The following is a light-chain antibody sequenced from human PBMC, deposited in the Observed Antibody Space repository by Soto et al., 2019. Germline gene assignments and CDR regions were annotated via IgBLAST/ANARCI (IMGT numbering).Light chain of an antibody. CDR2: RAS. CDR3: QHHCTYPYA. CDR1: QSINNL. V-gene: IGKV1-5*03. J-gene: IGKJ2*01. Sequence: DIQMTQSPSTLSASVGGRVTISCRASQSINNLLAWYQQKPGKAPNLLIYRASSLASGVPSRFSGSGSGTDFTLTISSLQPDDFATYYCQHHCTYPYAFGQGTKLEIK.